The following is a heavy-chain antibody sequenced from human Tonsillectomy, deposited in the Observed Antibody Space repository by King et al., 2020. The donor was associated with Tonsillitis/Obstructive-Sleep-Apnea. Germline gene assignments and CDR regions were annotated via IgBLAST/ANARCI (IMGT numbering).Heavy chain of an antibody. D-gene: IGHD3-3*01. Sequence: VQLVESGGGLVRPGGSLRLSCAASGFTFGRFAMSWVRQAPGKGLQWVSAISSTGAGTNYADSVKGRFTISRDNSKNTLYLEMNSVRAEDTAVYYCACAFYDFWRGSGALDYWGQGTLVTVSS. CDR3: ACAFYDFWRGSGALDY. CDR2: ISSTGAGT. J-gene: IGHJ4*02. CDR1: GFTFGRFA. V-gene: IGHV3-23*04.